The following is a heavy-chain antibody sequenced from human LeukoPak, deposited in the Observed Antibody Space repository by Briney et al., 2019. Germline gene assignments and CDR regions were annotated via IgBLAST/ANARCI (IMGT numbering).Heavy chain of an antibody. D-gene: IGHD5-24*01. V-gene: IGHV4-59*08. CDR2: ISYSGNT. CDR3: ARSGWRDGYNSDAFDI. J-gene: IGHJ3*02. Sequence: SETLSLTCNVSGGPLRNYYWSWIRQPPGKGLEWIGYISYSGNTNYNPSLKSRVSILVGTSKNQFSLKLKSVTASDTAVYFCARSGWRDGYNSDAFDIWGQGTMVTVSS. CDR1: GGPLRNYY.